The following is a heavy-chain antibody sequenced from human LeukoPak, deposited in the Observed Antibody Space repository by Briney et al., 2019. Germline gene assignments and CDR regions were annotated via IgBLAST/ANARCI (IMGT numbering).Heavy chain of an antibody. Sequence: ASVKVSCKASGGTFSSYAISWVRQAPGQGLEWMGGIIPIFGTANYAQKFQGRVTITADESTSTAYMELSSLRSEDTAVYYCARAGQDYSSSWSIYYYYYMDVWGKGTTVTVSS. CDR2: IIPIFGTA. CDR1: GGTFSSYA. J-gene: IGHJ6*03. CDR3: ARAGQDYSSSWSIYYYYYMDV. V-gene: IGHV1-69*13. D-gene: IGHD6-13*01.